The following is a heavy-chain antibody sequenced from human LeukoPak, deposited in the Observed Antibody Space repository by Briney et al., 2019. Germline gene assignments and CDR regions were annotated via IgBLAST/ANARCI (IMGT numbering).Heavy chain of an antibody. CDR2: ISGSGGST. V-gene: IGHV3-23*01. Sequence: GGSLRLSCAASGFTFSSYAMSWVRQAPGKGLEWVSAISGSGGSTYYADSVKGRFTISRDNSKNTLYLQMNSLGAEDTAVYYCAKDRRLVVPAATGVDPWGQGTLVTVSS. CDR3: AKDRRLVVPAATGVDP. CDR1: GFTFSSYA. D-gene: IGHD2-2*01. J-gene: IGHJ5*02.